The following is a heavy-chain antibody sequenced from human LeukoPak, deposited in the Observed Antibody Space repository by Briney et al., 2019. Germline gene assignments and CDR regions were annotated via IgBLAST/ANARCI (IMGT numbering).Heavy chain of an antibody. V-gene: IGHV4-59*01. CDR2: LSMRGTP. CDR3: TRTRGYYVNDY. D-gene: IGHD1-26*01. J-gene: IGHJ4*02. Sequence: SETLSLTCTVSGASIRSSFWNWIRQPPGRGLEWIGYLSMRGTPNYNPSLKSRVTISADTSENQFSLKVSSVTAADTAVYYCTRTRGYYVNDYWGQGILVTVSS. CDR1: GASIRSSF.